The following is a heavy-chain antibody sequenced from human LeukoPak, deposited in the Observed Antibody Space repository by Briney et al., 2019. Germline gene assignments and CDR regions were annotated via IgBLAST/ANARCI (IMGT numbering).Heavy chain of an antibody. D-gene: IGHD1-26*01. Sequence: GGSLRLSCATSGFTFSDYAMHWVRQAPGKGLQWVAIVSYDGSNKYYADSVQGRFIMSKDNSRNTLFLQMNSLRTDDTAVYYCARVREPLDYYHGLAVWGQGTSVTVSS. J-gene: IGHJ6*02. CDR1: GFTFSDYA. V-gene: IGHV3-30-3*01. CDR3: ARVREPLDYYHGLAV. CDR2: VSYDGSNK.